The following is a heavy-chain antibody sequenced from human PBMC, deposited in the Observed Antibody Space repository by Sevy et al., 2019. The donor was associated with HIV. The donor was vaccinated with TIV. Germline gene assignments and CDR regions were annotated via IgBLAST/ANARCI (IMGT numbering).Heavy chain of an antibody. CDR2: TSHDGKYN. CDR1: GFTFSSYD. J-gene: IGHJ4*02. CDR3: AKAYYYDSSGYPYFDY. V-gene: IGHV3-30*04. Sequence: GGSLRLSCAGSGFTFSSYDMHWVRQAPGKGLEWVAVTSHDGKYNNYADSVKGRFTISRDNSKNTLYLQMNSLRAEDTAVYYCAKAYYYDSSGYPYFDYWGQGTLVTVSS. D-gene: IGHD3-22*01.